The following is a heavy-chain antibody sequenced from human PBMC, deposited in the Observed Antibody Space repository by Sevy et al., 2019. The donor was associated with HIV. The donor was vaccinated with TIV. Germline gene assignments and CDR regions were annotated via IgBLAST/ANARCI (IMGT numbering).Heavy chain of an antibody. D-gene: IGHD5-12*01. V-gene: IGHV3-74*01. J-gene: IGHJ4*02. CDR3: VRKSDYRSIL. Sequence: GGSLRLSCGALGFTFSSDWMHWVRQAPGKGLVWVSRINGDGRTTNYADSVKGRFTISRDNAKNTLYLQMNTLRVEDTAVYYCVRKSDYRSILWGQGTLVTVSS. CDR2: INGDGRTT. CDR1: GFTFSSDW.